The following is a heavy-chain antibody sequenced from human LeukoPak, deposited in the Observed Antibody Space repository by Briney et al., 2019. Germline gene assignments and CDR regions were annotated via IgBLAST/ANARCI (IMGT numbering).Heavy chain of an antibody. D-gene: IGHD3-10*01. CDR3: AREGYYYKPFDP. Sequence: SETLSLTCTVSGGSISSGSYYWSWIRQPAGKGLEWIGRIYTSGSTNYNPSLKSRVTISVNTSKNQFSLKLSSVTAADTAVYYCAREGYYYKPFDPWGQGTLVTVSS. J-gene: IGHJ5*02. CDR1: GGSISSGSYY. V-gene: IGHV4-61*02. CDR2: IYTSGST.